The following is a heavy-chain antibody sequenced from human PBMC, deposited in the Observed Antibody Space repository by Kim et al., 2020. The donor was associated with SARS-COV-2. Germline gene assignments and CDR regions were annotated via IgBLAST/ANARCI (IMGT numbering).Heavy chain of an antibody. CDR1: GGSFSGYY. CDR2: INHSGST. CDR3: ARGPYYYDSSGDVV. J-gene: IGHJ4*02. Sequence: SETLSLTCAVYGGSFSGYYWSWIRQPPGKGLEWIGEINHSGSTNYNPSLKSRVTISVDTSKNQFSLKLSSVTAADTAVYYCARGPYYYDSSGDVVWGQGTLVTVSS. D-gene: IGHD3-22*01. V-gene: IGHV4-34*01.